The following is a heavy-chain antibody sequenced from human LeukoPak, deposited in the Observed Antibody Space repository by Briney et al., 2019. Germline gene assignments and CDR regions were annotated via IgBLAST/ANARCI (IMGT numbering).Heavy chain of an antibody. CDR2: IYYSGST. D-gene: IGHD6-19*01. CDR3: ARREYSSGWYDHYFDY. J-gene: IGHJ4*02. V-gene: IGHV4-39*01. CDR1: GGSISSSSYY. Sequence: SETLSLTCTVSGGSISSSSYYWSWIRQPPGKGLEWIGSIYYSGSTYYNPSLKSRVTISVDTSKNQFSLKLSSVTAADTAVYYCARREYSSGWYDHYFDYWGQGTLVTVSS.